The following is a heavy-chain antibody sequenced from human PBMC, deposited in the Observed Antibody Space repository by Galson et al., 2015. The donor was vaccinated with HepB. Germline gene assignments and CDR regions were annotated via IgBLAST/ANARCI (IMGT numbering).Heavy chain of an antibody. J-gene: IGHJ3*02. V-gene: IGHV3-23*01. CDR1: GFTFSSYA. D-gene: IGHD3-3*01. CDR3: AKGLLQYDFWARHDAFDI. Sequence: SLRLSCAASGFTFSSYAMSWVRQAPGKGLEWVSAISGSGGSTSYADSVRGRFTIYRDNSKNTLFLQMNSLRPEDTAVYYYAKGLLQYDFWARHDAFDIWGQGTMVTVSS. CDR2: ISGSGGST.